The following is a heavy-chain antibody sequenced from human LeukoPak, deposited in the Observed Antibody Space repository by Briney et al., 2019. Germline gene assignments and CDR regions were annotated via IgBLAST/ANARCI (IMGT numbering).Heavy chain of an antibody. CDR2: ISYDGSNK. V-gene: IGHV3-30-3*01. J-gene: IGHJ1*01. Sequence: PGWSLRLSCAASGFTFSSYAMHWVRQAPGKGLEWVAVISYDGSNKYYADSVKGRFTISRDNSKNTLYLQMNSLRAEDTAVYYCARDPYLTGIAAAPLPQHWGQGTLVTVSS. D-gene: IGHD6-13*01. CDR3: ARDPYLTGIAAAPLPQH. CDR1: GFTFSSYA.